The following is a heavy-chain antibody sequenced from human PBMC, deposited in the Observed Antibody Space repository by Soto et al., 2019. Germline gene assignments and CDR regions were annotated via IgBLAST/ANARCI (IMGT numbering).Heavy chain of an antibody. Sequence: WGSLRLSCAASGFTFSNAWMSWVRQAPGKGLEWVGRIKSKTDGGTTDYAAPVKGRFTISRDDSKNTLYLQMNSLKTEDTAVYYCTTLLYDSSGYYDAFDIWGQGTMVTVSS. D-gene: IGHD3-22*01. CDR3: TTLLYDSSGYYDAFDI. V-gene: IGHV3-15*01. J-gene: IGHJ3*02. CDR2: IKSKTDGGTT. CDR1: GFTFSNAW.